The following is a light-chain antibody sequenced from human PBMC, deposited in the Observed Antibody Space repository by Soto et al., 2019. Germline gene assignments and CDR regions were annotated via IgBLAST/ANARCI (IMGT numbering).Light chain of an antibody. J-gene: IGLJ1*01. CDR2: EVS. Sequence: ALTQPPSASGSFGQSVTISCTGTSSDVGGYNYVSWYQQHPGKAPKLMIYEVSERPSGVPDRFSGSKSGNTASLTVFGLQADDEADYYCSSYSGTNYHYVFGTGTKVTVL. V-gene: IGLV2-8*01. CDR1: SSDVGGYNY. CDR3: SSYSGTNYHYV.